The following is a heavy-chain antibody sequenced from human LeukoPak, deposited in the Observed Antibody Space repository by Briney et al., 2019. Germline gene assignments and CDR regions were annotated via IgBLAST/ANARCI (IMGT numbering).Heavy chain of an antibody. CDR3: AKDLKAGDGIWLNDC. J-gene: IGHJ4*02. V-gene: IGHV3-11*01. CDR1: GFTFSDYN. CDR2: ISRSGSTK. Sequence: GGSLRLSCAASGFTFSDYNMRWIRQAPGKGLEWVSSISRSGSTKYYADSVKGRFTISRDNAKNSLFLQMNSLRAEDTAVYYCAKDLKAGDGIWLNDCWGQGTLVTVSS. D-gene: IGHD3-9*01.